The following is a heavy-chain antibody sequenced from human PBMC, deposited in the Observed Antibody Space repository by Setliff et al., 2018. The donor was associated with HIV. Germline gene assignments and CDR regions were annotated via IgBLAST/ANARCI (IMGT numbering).Heavy chain of an antibody. J-gene: IGHJ5*02. CDR1: TYTLINYG. Sequence: ASVKVSCKASTYTLINYGVSWVRQAPGQGLEWMGWIGSYSGYTIYAQKFQDRLTMTTDTSTTTASVELRSLRSDDTAVYYCVRGHCNSDKCWYTWFDPWGQGTLVTVSS. CDR3: VRGHCNSDKCWYTWFDP. V-gene: IGHV1-18*01. CDR2: IGSYSGYT. D-gene: IGHD2-2*01.